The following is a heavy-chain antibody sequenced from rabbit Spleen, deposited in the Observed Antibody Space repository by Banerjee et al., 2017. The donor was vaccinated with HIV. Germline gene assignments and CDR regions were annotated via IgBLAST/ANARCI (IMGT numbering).Heavy chain of an antibody. CDR1: GFSFSSSYD. CDR2: IDGGSSGST. D-gene: IGHD1-1*01. J-gene: IGHJ6*01. CDR3: ARDGDGGKRYYFDF. V-gene: IGHV1S45*01. Sequence: QQQLEESGGDLVKPEGSLTLTCKASGFSFSSSYDMCWVRQAPGKGPEWIACIDGGSSGSTDYANWAKGRFTISKTSSTTVDLKMTSLTAADTATYFCARDGDGGKRYYFDFWGPGTLVTVS.